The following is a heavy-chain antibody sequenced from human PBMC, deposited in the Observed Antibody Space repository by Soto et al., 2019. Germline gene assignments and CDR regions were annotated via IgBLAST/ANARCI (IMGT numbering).Heavy chain of an antibody. V-gene: IGHV1-8*01. CDR3: AREKTSYGMDV. J-gene: IGHJ6*02. Sequence: QVQLVQSGAEVKKPGASVKVSCKASGYTFTSYDINWVRQATGQGLEGMGWMSPNSGNTGYAQKFQGRVTMARNTAISTAYMALSSLSSEDTAVYYCAREKTSYGMDVWGQGTTVTVSS. CDR1: GYTFTSYD. CDR2: MSPNSGNT.